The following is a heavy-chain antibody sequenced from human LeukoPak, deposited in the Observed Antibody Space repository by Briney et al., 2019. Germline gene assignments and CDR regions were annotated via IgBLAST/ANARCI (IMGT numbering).Heavy chain of an antibody. CDR1: GGTFSSYA. V-gene: IGHV1-69*04. CDR2: IIPILGIA. Sequence: SVKVSCKASGGTFSSYAISWVRQAPGQGLEWMGRIIPILGIANYAQKFQGRVTITADKSTSTAYMELSSLRSEDTAVYYCARETPGYMDFWSGYRKRFLDYWGQGTLVTVSS. CDR3: ARETPGYMDFWSGYRKRFLDY. D-gene: IGHD3-3*01. J-gene: IGHJ4*02.